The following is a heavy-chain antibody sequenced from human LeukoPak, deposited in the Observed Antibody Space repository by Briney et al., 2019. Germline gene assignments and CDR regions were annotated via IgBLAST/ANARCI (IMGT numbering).Heavy chain of an antibody. J-gene: IGHJ4*02. CDR2: XXXXSXYX. CDR3: ARDALAYCGGDCYCDY. Sequence: GGSLRLSCXASGFTFSXXXXXXXXXAXXXXLXXXXXXXXXSXYXXYADSVXXXFXISRXNAKXSLYLQMNSLRAEDTAVYYCARDALAYCGGDCYCDYWGRGTLVTVSS. CDR1: GFTFSXXX. V-gene: IGHV3-21*01. D-gene: IGHD2-21*02.